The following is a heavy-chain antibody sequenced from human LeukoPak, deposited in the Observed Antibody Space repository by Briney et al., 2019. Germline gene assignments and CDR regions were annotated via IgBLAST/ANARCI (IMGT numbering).Heavy chain of an antibody. D-gene: IGHD6-13*01. J-gene: IGHJ4*02. CDR2: ISYDGSNK. Sequence: GRSLRLSCAASGFTFSSYAMHWVRQAPGKGLEWVAVISYDGSNKYYADSVKGRFTISRDNSKNTLYLQMNSLRAEDTAVYYCARDEWEYSSSWYFDYWGQGTLVTVSS. V-gene: IGHV3-30-3*01. CDR3: ARDEWEYSSSWYFDY. CDR1: GFTFSSYA.